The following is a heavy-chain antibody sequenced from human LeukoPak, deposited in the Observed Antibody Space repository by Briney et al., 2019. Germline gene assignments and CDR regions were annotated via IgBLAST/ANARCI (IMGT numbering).Heavy chain of an antibody. V-gene: IGHV4-59*11. J-gene: IGHJ4*02. Sequence: PSETLSLTCTVSGGSISGHHWSWIRQPPGKGLEWIGYVYYGGSGNYNPSLKSRVTMSLDTSKNQFSLQLTSVTSADAAIYYCAKSVETALASNPYYFDYWGQGTLVTVSS. CDR1: GGSISGHH. CDR2: VYYGGSG. D-gene: IGHD5-18*01. CDR3: AKSVETALASNPYYFDY.